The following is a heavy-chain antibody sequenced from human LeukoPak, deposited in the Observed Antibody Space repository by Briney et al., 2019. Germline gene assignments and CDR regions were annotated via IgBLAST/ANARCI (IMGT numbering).Heavy chain of an antibody. J-gene: IGHJ6*02. CDR1: GDTVSSNTAA. V-gene: IGHV6-1*01. D-gene: IGHD6-6*01. CDR2: TYYRSKWTT. CDR3: TRQRSTSTEYYGLDG. Sequence: SQTLSLTCAISGDTVSSNTAAWNWIRQSPSRGLEWLGRTYYRSKWTTDYAVSVQNRITIKPDTSTNQFSLQLRSATPEDTAVYYCTRQRSTSTEYYGLDGWGQGPRSPSP.